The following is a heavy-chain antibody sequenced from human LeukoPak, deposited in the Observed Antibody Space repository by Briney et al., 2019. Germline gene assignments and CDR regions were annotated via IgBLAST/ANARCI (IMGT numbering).Heavy chain of an antibody. CDR2: KSYDGSNK. CDR3: TTKRVGAPAFDY. V-gene: IGHV3-30-3*01. Sequence: GRSLRLSCAASGFTFSSYAMHWVRQAPGKGLEWVAVKSYDGSNKYYADSVKGRFTISRDNSKNTLYLQMNSLKTEDTAVYYCTTKRVGAPAFDYWGQGTLVTVSS. J-gene: IGHJ4*02. D-gene: IGHD1-26*01. CDR1: GFTFSSYA.